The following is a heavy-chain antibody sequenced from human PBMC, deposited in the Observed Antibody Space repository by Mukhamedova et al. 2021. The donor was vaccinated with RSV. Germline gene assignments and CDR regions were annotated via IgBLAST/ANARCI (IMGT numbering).Heavy chain of an antibody. J-gene: IGHJ4*02. CDR3: ARAYDSSSYQYYFDY. V-gene: IGHV1-46*01. Sequence: QWYQRRVTMTRDTSTSTVYMELSSLRSEDTAVYYCARAYDSSSYQYYFDYWGQGTLVTVSS. D-gene: IGHD3-22*01.